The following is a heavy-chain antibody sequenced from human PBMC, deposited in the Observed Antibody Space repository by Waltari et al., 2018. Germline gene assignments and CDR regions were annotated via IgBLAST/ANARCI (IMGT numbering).Heavy chain of an antibody. CDR3: TRLSNNNWFDP. V-gene: IGHV1-24*01. Sequence: QVQLVQSGAEVKKPGASVKVSCKVSGYTLTELSMHWVRQAPGKGLEGMGGCDPEDGETIYAQKFQGRVTMNEDTSTDTAYMELSSLRSEDTAVYYCTRLSNNNWFDPWGQGTLVTVSS. CDR2: CDPEDGET. J-gene: IGHJ5*02. D-gene: IGHD3-16*02. CDR1: GYTLTELS.